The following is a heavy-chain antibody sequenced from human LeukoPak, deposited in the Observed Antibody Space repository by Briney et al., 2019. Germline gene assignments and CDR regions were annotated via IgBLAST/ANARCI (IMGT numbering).Heavy chain of an antibody. J-gene: IGHJ4*02. CDR2: ISDTGATT. Sequence: GGSLRLSCAGSGFTFSSYAMSWVRQASGKGLEWVSAISDTGATTYDADSVKGRFTISRDNSRSTLYLQMNSLRAEDTALYYCAKDTSIGRYCTNGVCSPFDYWGQGTLVTVSS. CDR3: AKDTSIGRYCTNGVCSPFDY. CDR1: GFTFSSYA. D-gene: IGHD2-8*01. V-gene: IGHV3-23*01.